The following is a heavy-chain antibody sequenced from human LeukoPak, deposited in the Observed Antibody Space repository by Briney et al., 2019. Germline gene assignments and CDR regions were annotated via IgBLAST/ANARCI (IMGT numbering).Heavy chain of an antibody. Sequence: GGSLRLSCAATEFTFSSYVMAWFRHPPGKGLEWVAVISCDGSNKYYADSVKGRFTISRDNSKNTLYLQMNSLRAEGTAVYYCARGEDSYDYWGQGTLVTVSS. V-gene: IGHV3-30*05. D-gene: IGHD5-18*01. CDR3: ARGEDSYDY. CDR2: ISCDGSNK. J-gene: IGHJ4*02. CDR1: EFTFSSYV.